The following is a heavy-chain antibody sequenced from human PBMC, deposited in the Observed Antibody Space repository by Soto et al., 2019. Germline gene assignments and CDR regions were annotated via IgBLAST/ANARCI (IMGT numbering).Heavy chain of an antibody. V-gene: IGHV4-30-2*01. D-gene: IGHD6-13*01. CDR1: GGSISSGGYS. Sequence: PSETLSLTCAVSGGSISSGGYSWSWIRQPPGTGLEWIGYIYQSGNTSYNPSLKSPVTISVDRSKNQFSLKLSSVTAAATAVYYCVTWYPAWFDPLGQGTLVTVSS. CDR3: VTWYPAWFDP. J-gene: IGHJ5*02. CDR2: IYQSGNT.